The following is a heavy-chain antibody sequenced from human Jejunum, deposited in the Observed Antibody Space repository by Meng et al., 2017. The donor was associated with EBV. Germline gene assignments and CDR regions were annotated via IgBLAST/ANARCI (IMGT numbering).Heavy chain of an antibody. CDR1: GFTFSDYG. CDR2: ISHDGSVK. CDR3: AKEGTARASSYFDY. Sequence: VALVGAGGGVVQPGRSLRLSCTASGFTFSDYGMQWVRQAPGKGLEWVAVISHDGSVKYHADSVKGRFTISRDNSKNTLYLQMNSLRAEDTAMFYCAKEGTARASSYFDYWGQGILVTVSS. V-gene: IGHV3-30*18. J-gene: IGHJ4*02. D-gene: IGHD1-26*01.